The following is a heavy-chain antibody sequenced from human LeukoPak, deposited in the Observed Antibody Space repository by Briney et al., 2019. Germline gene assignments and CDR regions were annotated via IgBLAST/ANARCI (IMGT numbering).Heavy chain of an antibody. CDR1: GGFINNFY. J-gene: IGHJ6*02. CDR2: VSNSGNT. V-gene: IGHV4-59*01. D-gene: IGHD5-24*01. Sequence: SETLSLTCIVSGGFINNFYWSWIRQPPGKGLEWIGYVSNSGNTNYNPSFRSRFTISVDTSKNQFSLKLSSVTAADTAVYYCAREERYYYGMDVWGQGTTVTVSS. CDR3: AREERYYYGMDV.